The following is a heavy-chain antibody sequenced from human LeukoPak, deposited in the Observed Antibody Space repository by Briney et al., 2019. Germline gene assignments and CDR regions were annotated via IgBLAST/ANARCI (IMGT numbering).Heavy chain of an antibody. CDR3: ANLGDN. CDR2: IRGDGSDQ. Sequence: TGGSLRLSCEASGFTFSNYGMHWVRQAPGKGLEWVAFIRGDGSDQYYEDSVKGRFTISRDNSKNTLFLQMNSLRFEDTALYYCANLGDNWGQGTLVTVSS. V-gene: IGHV3-30*02. J-gene: IGHJ4*02. D-gene: IGHD7-27*01. CDR1: GFTFSNYG.